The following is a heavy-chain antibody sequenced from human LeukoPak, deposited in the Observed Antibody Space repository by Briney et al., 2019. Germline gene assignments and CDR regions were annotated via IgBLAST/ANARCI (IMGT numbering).Heavy chain of an antibody. D-gene: IGHD4-17*01. CDR3: SRVGGDSGRGWDPADY. V-gene: IGHV1-18*01. J-gene: IGHJ4*02. CDR2: ISAYNGNT. Sequence: ASVKVSCKASGYTFTSYGISWVRQAPGQGLEWMGWISAYNGNTNYAQKLQGRVTMTTDTSTSTAYMELRSLRSDDTAVYYCSRVGGDSGRGWDPADYWGQGTLASVSS. CDR1: GYTFTSYG.